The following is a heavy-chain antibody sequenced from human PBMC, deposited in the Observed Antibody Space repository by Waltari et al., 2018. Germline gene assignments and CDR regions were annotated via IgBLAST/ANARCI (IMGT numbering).Heavy chain of an antibody. J-gene: IGHJ5*02. Sequence: EVQLLESGGGLVQPGGSLRLSCEASGFPFSNYAMGWVRQAPGKGLEWVSGITGSGDNTYYAGSVKGRFTISRDNSKNTLSLQMNSLRDDDTAVYSCAKNANANYINWFDPWGQGTLVTVSS. V-gene: IGHV3-23*01. CDR1: GFPFSNYA. D-gene: IGHD1-7*01. CDR2: ITGSGDNT. CDR3: AKNANANYINWFDP.